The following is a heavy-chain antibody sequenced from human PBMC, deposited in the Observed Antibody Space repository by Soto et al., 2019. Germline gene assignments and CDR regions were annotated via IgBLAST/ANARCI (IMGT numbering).Heavy chain of an antibody. D-gene: IGHD1-7*01. CDR1: GFTFSRNG. V-gene: IGHV3-30*03. Sequence: GGSLRLSCAASGFTFSRNGMHWVRQAPGKGLEWVAVISYDGNYKYYGDSVKGRFTISRDNSKNTLYLQMNSLRAEDTAVYYFATPTGSTTYYYYYGMDVWGQGTTVTVSS. CDR2: ISYDGNYK. J-gene: IGHJ6*02. CDR3: ATPTGSTTYYYYYGMDV.